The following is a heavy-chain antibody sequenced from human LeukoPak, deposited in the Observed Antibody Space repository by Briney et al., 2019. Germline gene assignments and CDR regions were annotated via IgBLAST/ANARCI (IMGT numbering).Heavy chain of an antibody. CDR2: ISYDGSNK. J-gene: IGHJ5*02. V-gene: IGHV3-30*04. CDR1: GFTFSSYA. Sequence: GGSLRLSCAASGFTFSSYAMHWVRQAPGKGLEWVAVISYDGSNKYYADSVKGRFTISRDNSKNTLYLQMNSLRAEDTAVYYCARDLSGPWGQGTLVTVSS. CDR3: ARDLSGP. D-gene: IGHD2/OR15-2a*01.